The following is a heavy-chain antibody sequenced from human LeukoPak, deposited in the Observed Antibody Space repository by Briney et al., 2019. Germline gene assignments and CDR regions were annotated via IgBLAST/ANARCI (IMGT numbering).Heavy chain of an antibody. D-gene: IGHD3-22*01. CDR1: GFTFSDYV. V-gene: IGHV3-23*01. J-gene: IGHJ4*02. CDR2: ITASGDRT. CDR3: AKVFYRPTMIAVITKGYFDY. Sequence: GGSLRLSCAASGFTFSDYVMIWVRQAPGKGLEWVSGITASGDRTYYADSVQGRFTMSRDNSKNTVYLQMNSLRVDDTAVYYCAKVFYRPTMIAVITKGYFDYWGQGTLVTVSS.